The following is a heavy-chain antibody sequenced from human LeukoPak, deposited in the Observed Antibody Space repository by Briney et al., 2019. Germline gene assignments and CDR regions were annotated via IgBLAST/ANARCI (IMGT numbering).Heavy chain of an antibody. CDR1: GYSFSGYF. CDR3: ARDPTNCSGGGCYPSYFDY. CDR2: IHPNSGGT. J-gene: IGHJ4*02. D-gene: IGHD2-15*01. V-gene: IGHV1-2*02. Sequence: ASVKVSCKASGYSFSGYFIHWVRQAPGQGLEWMGWIHPNSGGTNSAQKFQGRVTMSRDTSNNTAYMELSRLRSDDTAVYYCARDPTNCSGGGCYPSYFDYWGQGTLVTVSS.